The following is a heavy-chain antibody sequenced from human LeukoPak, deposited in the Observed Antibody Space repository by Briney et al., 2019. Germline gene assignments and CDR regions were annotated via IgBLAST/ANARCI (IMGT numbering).Heavy chain of an antibody. J-gene: IGHJ6*03. Sequence: SETLSLTCAVYGGSFSSYYWSWIRQPPGKGLEWIGYIYYSGSTKYNPSLKSRVTISLDTSKNQFSLKLSSVTAADTAVYYCARAPGYCSATTCYSAHYYYYYMDVWGKGTTVTVSS. CDR3: ARAPGYCSATTCYSAHYYYYYMDV. D-gene: IGHD2-15*01. CDR1: GGSFSSYY. CDR2: IYYSGST. V-gene: IGHV4-59*01.